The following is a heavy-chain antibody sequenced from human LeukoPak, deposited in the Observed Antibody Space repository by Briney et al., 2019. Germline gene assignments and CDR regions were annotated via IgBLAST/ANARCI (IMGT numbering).Heavy chain of an antibody. Sequence: GGSLRLSCAASGFTVSSNYMSWVRQAPGKGLEWVSYISSSGSTIYYADSVKGRFTISRDNAKNSLYLQMNSLRAEDTAVYYCAPTTVVNGYYFGYWGQGTLVTVSS. D-gene: IGHD4-23*01. CDR2: ISSSGSTI. CDR1: GFTVSSNY. V-gene: IGHV3-11*04. J-gene: IGHJ4*02. CDR3: APTTVVNGYYFGY.